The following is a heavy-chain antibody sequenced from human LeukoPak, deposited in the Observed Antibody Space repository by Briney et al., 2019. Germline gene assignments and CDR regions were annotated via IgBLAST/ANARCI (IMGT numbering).Heavy chain of an antibody. Sequence: GESLKISCKVSGYSFTNYWIGWVRQMPGKGLEWMGIIYPDDSDIRYNPSFEGQVTISADKSISTAYLQWSSLKASDTAMYYCARRGRSGSTVTPRYAFDIWGQGTMVTVSS. J-gene: IGHJ3*02. CDR2: IYPDDSDI. D-gene: IGHD4-17*01. V-gene: IGHV5-51*01. CDR3: ARRGRSGSTVTPRYAFDI. CDR1: GYSFTNYW.